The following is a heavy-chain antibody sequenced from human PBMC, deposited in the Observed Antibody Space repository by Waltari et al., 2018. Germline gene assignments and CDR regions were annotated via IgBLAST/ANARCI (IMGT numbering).Heavy chain of an antibody. CDR2: RKQDGSEK. J-gene: IGHJ4*01. V-gene: IGHV3-7*01. CDR3: ATLLQVGWQNLDY. D-gene: IGHD6-19*01. CDR1: GFTFNSYW. Sequence: VQLVVSGGGLVQPGGSLRLSCAASGFTFNSYWMGWVRQAPGKGLDGVDNRKQDGSEKHHVDSVKGRSTITRDHAKNSRYLQMNSLRAEDPSVYYGATLLQVGWQNLDYWGHRTLVTVS.